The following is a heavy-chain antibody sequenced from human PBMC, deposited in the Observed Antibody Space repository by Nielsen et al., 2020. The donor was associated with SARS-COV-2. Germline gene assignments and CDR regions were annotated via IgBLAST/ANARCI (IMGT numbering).Heavy chain of an antibody. V-gene: IGHV3-15*01. CDR3: TTDSQIAVAGKYYYYYYGMDV. Sequence: WIRQPPGKGLEWVGRIKSKTDGGTTDYAAPVKGRFTISRDDSKNTPYLQMNSLKTEDTAVYYCTTDSQIAVAGKYYYYYYGMDVWGQGTTVTVSS. CDR2: IKSKTDGGTT. J-gene: IGHJ6*02. D-gene: IGHD6-19*01.